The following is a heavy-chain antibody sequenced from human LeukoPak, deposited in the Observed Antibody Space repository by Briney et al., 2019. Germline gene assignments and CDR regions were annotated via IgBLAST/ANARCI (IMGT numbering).Heavy chain of an antibody. Sequence: QPGGSLRLSCAASGFTFSGSAMHWVRQASGKGLEWVGRIRSKANSYATAYAASVKGRSTISRDDSKNTAYLQMNSLKTEDTAVYYCTRQYPRDPYDSSGYYYHDAFDIWGQGTMVTVSS. V-gene: IGHV3-73*01. D-gene: IGHD3-22*01. CDR3: TRQYPRDPYDSSGYYYHDAFDI. CDR2: IRSKANSYAT. J-gene: IGHJ3*02. CDR1: GFTFSGSA.